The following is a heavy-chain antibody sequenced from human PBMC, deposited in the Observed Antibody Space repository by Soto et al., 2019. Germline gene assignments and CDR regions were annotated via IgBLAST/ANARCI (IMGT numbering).Heavy chain of an antibody. CDR3: AIQWLGGYCSSTSCSSFPYYYGMDV. V-gene: IGHV3-33*01. CDR1: GFTFSSYG. J-gene: IGHJ6*01. Sequence: GGSLRLSCVSSGFTFSSYGMHWVRQAPGRGLARVAVTWYDGSNKYYADSVKGRFTISRDNSKNTLYLQMNSLRAEDTAVYYCAIQWLGGYCSSTSCSSFPYYYGMDVWGQGTTVTVSS. D-gene: IGHD2-2*01. CDR2: TWYDGSNK.